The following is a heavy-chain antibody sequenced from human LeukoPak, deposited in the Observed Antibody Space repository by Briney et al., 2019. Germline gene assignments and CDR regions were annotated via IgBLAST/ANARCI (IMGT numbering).Heavy chain of an antibody. D-gene: IGHD3-10*01. CDR1: GGSFSGYY. V-gene: IGHV4-34*01. J-gene: IGHJ5*02. CDR3: ASSYYGSGVNWFDP. Sequence: SETLSLTCTVYGGSFSGYYWSWIRQPPGKGLEWIGEINHSGSTNYNPSLKSRVTISVDTSKNQFSLKLSSVTAADTAVYYCASSYYGSGVNWFDPWGQGTLVTVSS. CDR2: INHSGST.